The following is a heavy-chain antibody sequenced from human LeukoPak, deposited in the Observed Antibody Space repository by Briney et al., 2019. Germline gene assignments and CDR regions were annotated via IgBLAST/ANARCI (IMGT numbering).Heavy chain of an antibody. CDR1: GFTFSNYW. CDR3: IGARVAAPVGFDY. Sequence: GGSLRLSCAASGFTFSNYWMHWVRQAPGKGLEWVSSISSSSSYIYYADSVKGRFTISRDNAKNSLYLQMNSLRAADTAVYYCIGARVAAPVGFDYWGQGTLVTVSS. J-gene: IGHJ4*02. D-gene: IGHD2-15*01. V-gene: IGHV3-21*01. CDR2: ISSSSSYI.